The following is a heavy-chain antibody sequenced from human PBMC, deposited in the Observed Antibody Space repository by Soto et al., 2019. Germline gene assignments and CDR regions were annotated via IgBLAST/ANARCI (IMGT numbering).Heavy chain of an antibody. J-gene: IGHJ6*02. CDR1: GFTFSSYA. V-gene: IGHV3-23*01. CDR3: AKDPGPYSSSLYYYGMDV. Sequence: GGSLRLSCAASGFTFSSYAMSWVRQAPGKGLEWVSAISGSGGSTYYADSVKGRFTISRDNSKNTLYLQMNSLRAEDTAVYYCAKDPGPYSSSLYYYGMDVWGQGTTVTVSS. CDR2: ISGSGGST. D-gene: IGHD6-13*01.